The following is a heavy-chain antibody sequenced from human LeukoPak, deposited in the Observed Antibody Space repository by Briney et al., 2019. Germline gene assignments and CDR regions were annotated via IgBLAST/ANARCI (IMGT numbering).Heavy chain of an antibody. Sequence: GGSLRLSCSASGLTVSSNYMRLVRQTPGMELDWVSVIYSGGSTYYADSVKGRFIISRDNSKNTLYLQMNSLRAEDTAVYYCARGGGDRNPFDYWGQGTLVTVSS. CDR3: ARGGGDRNPFDY. D-gene: IGHD4-17*01. CDR2: IYSGGST. J-gene: IGHJ4*02. CDR1: GLTVSSNY. V-gene: IGHV3-66*01.